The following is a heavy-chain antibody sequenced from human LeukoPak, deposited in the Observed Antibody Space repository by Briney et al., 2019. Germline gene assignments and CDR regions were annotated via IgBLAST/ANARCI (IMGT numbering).Heavy chain of an antibody. D-gene: IGHD1-26*01. J-gene: IGHJ4*02. Sequence: PSETLSLTCTVSGGSISSSSYYWGWIRQPPGKGLEWIGSIYYSGSTYYNPSLKSRVTISVDTSKNQFSLKLSSVTAADTAVYYCARTFPGGLGGSYYFDYWGQGTLVTVSS. CDR3: ARTFPGGLGGSYYFDY. V-gene: IGHV4-39*07. CDR1: GGSISSSSYY. CDR2: IYYSGST.